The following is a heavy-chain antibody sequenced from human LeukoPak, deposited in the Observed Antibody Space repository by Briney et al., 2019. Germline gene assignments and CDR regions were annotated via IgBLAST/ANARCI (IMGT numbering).Heavy chain of an antibody. CDR2: ISAYNGNT. V-gene: IGHV1-18*01. J-gene: IGHJ3*02. Sequence: ASVKVSCKASGYTFTSYGISWVRQAPGQGLEWMGWISAYNGNTNYAQKLQGRVTMTTDISTSTAYMELRSLRSDDTAVYYCARDLEGIAAPGSPKNAFDIWGQGTMVTVSS. D-gene: IGHD6-13*01. CDR1: GYTFTSYG. CDR3: ARDLEGIAAPGSPKNAFDI.